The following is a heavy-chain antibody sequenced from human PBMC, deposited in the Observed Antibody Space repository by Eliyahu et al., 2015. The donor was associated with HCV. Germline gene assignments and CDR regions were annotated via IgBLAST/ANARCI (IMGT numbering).Heavy chain of an antibody. Sequence: QVQLQESGPGLVKPSETLSLTCTVSGGSISSYYWSWIRQPPGKGLEWIGYIFYSGSTNYNPSLKSRVTISVDMSKNQFSLNLTSVTTADTALYYCARGPTRYYFDYWGQGTLVTVSS. V-gene: IGHV4-59*01. J-gene: IGHJ4*02. CDR2: IFYSGST. D-gene: IGHD4-17*01. CDR1: GGSISSYY. CDR3: ARGPTRYYFDY.